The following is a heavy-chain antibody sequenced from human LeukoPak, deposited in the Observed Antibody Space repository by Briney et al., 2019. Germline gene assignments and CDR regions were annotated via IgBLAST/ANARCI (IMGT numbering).Heavy chain of an antibody. V-gene: IGHV4-39*07. J-gene: IGHJ4*02. CDR2: IYYSGST. CDR3: ARESDCSGGSCPFDY. CDR1: GGSISSSSYY. D-gene: IGHD2-15*01. Sequence: SETLSLTCTVSGGSISSSSYYWGWIRQPPGKGLEWIGSIYYSGSTYYNPSLKSRVTISVDTSKNQISLKLSSVTAADTAVYYCARESDCSGGSCPFDYWGQGTLVTVSS.